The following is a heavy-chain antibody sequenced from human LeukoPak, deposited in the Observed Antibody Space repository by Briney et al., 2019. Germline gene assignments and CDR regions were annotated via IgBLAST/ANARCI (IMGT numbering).Heavy chain of an antibody. V-gene: IGHV3-23*01. CDR1: GFTFSNAW. Sequence: GGSLRLSCAASGFTFSNAWMSWVRQAPGKGLEWVSAISGSGGSTYYADSVKGRFTISRDNTKNTLYLQMNSLRAEDTAVYYCAKGDQLRFLEWLLPPFDYWGQGTLVTVSS. CDR2: ISGSGGST. D-gene: IGHD3-3*01. J-gene: IGHJ4*02. CDR3: AKGDQLRFLEWLLPPFDY.